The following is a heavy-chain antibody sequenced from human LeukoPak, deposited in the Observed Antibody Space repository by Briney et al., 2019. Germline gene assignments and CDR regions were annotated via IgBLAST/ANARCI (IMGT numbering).Heavy chain of an antibody. CDR1: GDSVSSNSAS. CDR2: TYYRSKWYN. Sequence: SQTLSLTCVISGDSVSSNSASWNWIRQSPSRGLEWLGRTYYRSKWYNDYAVSMKSRVTINPDTSKNHFSLQLNSVTPEDTAVHFCARDQSWTTGFDIWGQGTMVTVSS. V-gene: IGHV6-1*01. J-gene: IGHJ3*02. D-gene: IGHD2-8*02. CDR3: ARDQSWTTGFDI.